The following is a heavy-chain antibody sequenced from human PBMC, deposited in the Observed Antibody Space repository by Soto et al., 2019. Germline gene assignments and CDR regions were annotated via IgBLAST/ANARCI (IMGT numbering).Heavy chain of an antibody. V-gene: IGHV3-30-3*01. J-gene: IGHJ3*02. Sequence: QVQLVESGGGVVQPGRSLRLSCAASGFTFSSYVMHWVRQAPGKGLEWVAVISYDGSNKYYADSVKGRFTISRDNSKNTLYLQMNSLRAEDTAVYYCALEDVTSDGFDIWGQGTMVTVSS. D-gene: IGHD2-21*02. CDR2: ISYDGSNK. CDR1: GFTFSSYV. CDR3: ALEDVTSDGFDI.